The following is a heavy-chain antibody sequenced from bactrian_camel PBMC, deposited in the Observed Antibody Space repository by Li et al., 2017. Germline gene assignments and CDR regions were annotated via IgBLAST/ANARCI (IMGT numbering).Heavy chain of an antibody. Sequence: VQLVESGGGSVQTTGSLRLSCAASGHTYIPYCMGWFRQAPGKEREGVAGIVSDGSTTYADAVKGRFTISKDNAKNTLYLEMNSVKPEDTAMYYCAPSPQTGPSSRGWCSAASFGYWGPGTQVTVS. V-gene: IGHV3S53*01. J-gene: IGHJ6*01. D-gene: IGHD5*01. CDR2: IVSDGST. CDR3: APSPQTGPSSRGWCSAASFGY. CDR1: GHTYIPYC.